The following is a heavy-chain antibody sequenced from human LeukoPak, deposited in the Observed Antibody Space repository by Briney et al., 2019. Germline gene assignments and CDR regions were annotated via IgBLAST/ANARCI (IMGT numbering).Heavy chain of an antibody. J-gene: IGHJ3*02. CDR1: GYTFTSYD. V-gene: IGHV1-8*01. Sequence: ASVKVSCKASGYTFTSYDINWVRQATGQGLEWMGWMNPNSGNTGYAQKFQGRVTMTRDTSISTVYMELSRLTSDDTAVYYCARDYYDSSGRGAFDIWGQGTMVTVSS. CDR3: ARDYYDSSGRGAFDI. D-gene: IGHD3-22*01. CDR2: MNPNSGNT.